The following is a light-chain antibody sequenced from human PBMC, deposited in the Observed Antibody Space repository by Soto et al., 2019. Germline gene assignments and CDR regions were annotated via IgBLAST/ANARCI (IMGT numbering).Light chain of an antibody. Sequence: DIQMTQSPSTLSASVGHRVTITCRASQTIKSKLAWYQKKPGQAPKLLIFDGYNLESGVPSRFSGSGSGTEFTLSIGSQQPDDFATVYCQQYETYFRYTFGQGTKLDIK. V-gene: IGKV1-5*01. CDR2: DGY. CDR1: QTIKSK. J-gene: IGKJ2*01. CDR3: QQYETYFRYT.